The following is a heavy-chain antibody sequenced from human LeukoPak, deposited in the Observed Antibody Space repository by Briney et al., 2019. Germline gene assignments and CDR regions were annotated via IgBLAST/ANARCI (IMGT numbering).Heavy chain of an antibody. CDR3: AKKPGYYYSSGSYYLDY. CDR1: GFTFSSYA. CDR2: ISGGGGST. J-gene: IGHJ4*02. V-gene: IGHV3-23*01. D-gene: IGHD3-10*01. Sequence: GGSLRLSCAASGFTFSSYAMSWVRQAPGKGLEWVSVISGGGGSTYYADSVKGRFTTSRDNSKNTLYLQMNSLRAEDTAVYYCAKKPGYYYSSGSYYLDYWGQGTMVTVSS.